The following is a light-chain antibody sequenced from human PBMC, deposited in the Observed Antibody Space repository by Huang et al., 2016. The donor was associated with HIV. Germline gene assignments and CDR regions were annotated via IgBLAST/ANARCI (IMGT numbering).Light chain of an antibody. CDR2: DTS. CDR3: QQRSSGVT. CDR1: QSVGNY. Sequence: IVLTQSPATLAWYPGERVTLSCRARQSVGNYIAWYQQHPGQAPKLLIYDTSKRATGTPVRFSGSGSGTDFTLTISSLESEDFAVYYCQQRSSGVTFGGGTKVQVK. V-gene: IGKV3-11*01. J-gene: IGKJ4*01.